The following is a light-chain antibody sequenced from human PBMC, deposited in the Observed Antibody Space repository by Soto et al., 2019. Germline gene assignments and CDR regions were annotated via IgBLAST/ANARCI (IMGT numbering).Light chain of an antibody. V-gene: IGKV3-15*01. CDR2: GPS. CDR1: QSVSSN. Sequence: ERVMTQSPATLAVSRRERATLXXRASQSVSSNLAWYQQKPGQHPRILXYGPSTRATGSPARFSGSGSGTEVTLTISSLQSEDFAVYYCQQYNNWPTITFGPGTRLEIK. CDR3: QQYNNWPTIT. J-gene: IGKJ5*01.